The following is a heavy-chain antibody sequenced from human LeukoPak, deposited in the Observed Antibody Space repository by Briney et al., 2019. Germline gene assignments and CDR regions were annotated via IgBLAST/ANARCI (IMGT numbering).Heavy chain of an antibody. CDR1: GYTFTSYG. CDR3: ARAVYCSSTSCPQDYYYYMDV. J-gene: IGHJ6*03. CDR2: MNPNSGNT. Sequence: ASVKVSCKASGYTFTSYGINWVRQATGQGLEWMGWMNPNSGNTGYAQKFQGRVTMTRNTSISTAYMELSSLRSEDTAVYYCARAVYCSSTSCPQDYYYYMDVWGKGTTVTVSS. V-gene: IGHV1-8*02. D-gene: IGHD2-2*01.